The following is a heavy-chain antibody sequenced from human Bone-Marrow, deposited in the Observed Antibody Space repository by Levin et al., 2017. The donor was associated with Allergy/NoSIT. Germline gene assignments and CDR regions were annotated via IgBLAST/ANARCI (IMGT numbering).Heavy chain of an antibody. CDR1: GASISSSNTYY. D-gene: IGHD3-3*01. V-gene: IGHV4-39*07. CDR2: IYHSGST. CDR3: VGNPMDDFWSTPYWFDP. Sequence: SETLSLTCTVSGASISSSNTYYWGWIRQPPGKGLEWIGSIYHSGSTYYNPSLESRVSILVDTSKNQHSLNLRSVTAADTAIYYCVGNPMDDFWSTPYWFDPWGQGTLVTVSS. J-gene: IGHJ5*02.